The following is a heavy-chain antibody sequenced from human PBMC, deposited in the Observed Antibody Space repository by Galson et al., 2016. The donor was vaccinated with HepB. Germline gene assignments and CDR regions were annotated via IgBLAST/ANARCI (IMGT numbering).Heavy chain of an antibody. D-gene: IGHD2-8*01. Sequence: SETLSLTCTVSGYSISSGYYWGWIRQPPGKGLEWIGSFYHGGNTYYNPSLKSRVTISVDTDKNQFSLRLRSVTAADTAVYYCARGVLYWGRGTLVTVSS. CDR3: ARGVLY. V-gene: IGHV4-38-2*02. J-gene: IGHJ4*02. CDR2: FYHGGNT. CDR1: GYSISSGYY.